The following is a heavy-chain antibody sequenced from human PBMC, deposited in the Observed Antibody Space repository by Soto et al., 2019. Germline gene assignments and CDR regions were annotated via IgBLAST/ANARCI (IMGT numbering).Heavy chain of an antibody. CDR1: GGPISSGGYS. D-gene: IGHD6-13*01. Sequence: PSETLSLTCAVSGGPISSGGYSWSWIRQPPGKGLEWIGYIYHSGSTYYNPSLKSRVTISVDRSKNQFSLKLSSVTAADTAVYYCARVRTSSSWLYFDYWGQGTLVTVSS. CDR2: IYHSGST. V-gene: IGHV4-30-2*01. J-gene: IGHJ4*02. CDR3: ARVRTSSSWLYFDY.